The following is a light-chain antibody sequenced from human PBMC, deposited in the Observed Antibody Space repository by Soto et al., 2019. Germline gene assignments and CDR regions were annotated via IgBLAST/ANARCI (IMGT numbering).Light chain of an antibody. CDR3: SSYAGSNIRYV. CDR2: EVS. CDR1: SSEVGGYNY. V-gene: IGLV2-8*01. J-gene: IGLJ1*01. Sequence: QSLLTQPPSASGSPGQSVTISCTGTSSEVGGYNYVSWYQQHPGKAPKLMIYEVSKRPSGVPDRFSGSKSGNTASLTVSGLQAEDEADYYCSSYAGSNIRYVFGTGTKVTVL.